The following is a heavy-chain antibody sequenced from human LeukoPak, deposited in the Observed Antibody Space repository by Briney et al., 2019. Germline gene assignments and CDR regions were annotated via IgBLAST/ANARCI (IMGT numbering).Heavy chain of an antibody. CDR2: IIPIFGTA. J-gene: IGHJ6*02. D-gene: IGHD1-14*01. V-gene: IGHV1-69*13. CDR1: GGTFSSYA. Sequence: SVKVSCKASGGTFSSYAISWVRQAPGQGLEWMGGIIPIFGTANYAQKFQGRVTITADESTSTAYMELSSLRSEDTAVYYCAGSELFQYSPATHYGMDVWGQGTTVTVSS. CDR3: AGSELFQYSPATHYGMDV.